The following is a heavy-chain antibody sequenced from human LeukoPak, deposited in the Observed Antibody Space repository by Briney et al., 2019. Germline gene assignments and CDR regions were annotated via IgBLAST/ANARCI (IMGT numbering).Heavy chain of an antibody. CDR1: GYTFTSYG. D-gene: IGHD3-10*01. Sequence: ASVKVSCKASGYTFTSYGISWVRQAPGQGPEWMGWISAYNGNTNYAQKLQGRVTMTTDTSTSTAYMELRSLRSDDTAVYYCARDKGVSGSGSYYDYYYYYYGMDVWGQGTTVTVSS. CDR3: ARDKGVSGSGSYYDYYYYYYGMDV. V-gene: IGHV1-18*01. J-gene: IGHJ6*02. CDR2: ISAYNGNT.